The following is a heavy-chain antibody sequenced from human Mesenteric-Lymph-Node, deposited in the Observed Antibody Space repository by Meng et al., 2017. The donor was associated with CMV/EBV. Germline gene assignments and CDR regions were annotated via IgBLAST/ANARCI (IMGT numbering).Heavy chain of an antibody. CDR3: ARDEGDYDFWTGYRLWFDN. J-gene: IGHJ4*02. Sequence: GESLKISCAASGFAFNNFGFHWVRQAPGKGLEHISTISPNGDSTYHADSVKGRFTISRDNSKNTLYLQMGSLRDEDTAVYYCARDEGDYDFWTGYRLWFDNWGQGTLVTVSS. D-gene: IGHD3-3*01. CDR2: ISPNGDST. V-gene: IGHV3-64*02. CDR1: GFAFNNFG.